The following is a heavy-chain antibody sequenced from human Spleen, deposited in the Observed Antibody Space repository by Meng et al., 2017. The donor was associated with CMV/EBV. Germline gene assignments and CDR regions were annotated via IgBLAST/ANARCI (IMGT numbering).Heavy chain of an antibody. D-gene: IGHD1-26*01. CDR1: GYTFTSYA. CDR3: ARGRSGSYSGSAF. CDR2: SNAGNGNT. Sequence: QVSLVQSGACGEMAWASVKVFCKASGYTFTSYAIHWVRQAPGQRLEWMGWSNAGNGNTKYSQKFQGRVTITADESTSTAYMELSSLRSEDTAVYYCARGRSGSYSGSAFWGQGTLVTVSS. J-gene: IGHJ4*02. V-gene: IGHV1-3*02.